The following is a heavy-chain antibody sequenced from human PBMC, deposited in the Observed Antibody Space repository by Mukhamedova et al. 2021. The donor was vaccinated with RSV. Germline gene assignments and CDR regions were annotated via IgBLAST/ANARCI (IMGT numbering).Heavy chain of an antibody. CDR1: YY. CDR2: ISRSNIYT. CDR3: ARVYRSTWGFDP. J-gene: IGHJ5*02. Sequence: YYMSWFRQAPGKGLEWVSYISRSNIYTKYADSVKGRFTISRDNAKNSLYLEMTSLTAEDTAVYYCARVYRSTWGFDPWGPGTLVT. D-gene: IGHD6-13*01. V-gene: IGHV3-11*06.